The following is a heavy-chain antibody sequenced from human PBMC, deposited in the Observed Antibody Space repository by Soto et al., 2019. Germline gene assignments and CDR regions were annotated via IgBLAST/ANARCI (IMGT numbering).Heavy chain of an antibody. CDR2: FDPEDGET. CDR3: ATDGSSSSWYYFDY. V-gene: IGHV1-24*01. CDR1: GYTLTELS. J-gene: IGHJ4*02. D-gene: IGHD6-13*01. Sequence: ASVKVSCKVSGYTLTELSMHWVRPAPGKGLEWMGGFDPEDGETIYAQKFQGSVTMTEDTSTDTAYMELSSLRSEDTAVYSCATDGSSSSWYYFDYWGQGTLVTVSS.